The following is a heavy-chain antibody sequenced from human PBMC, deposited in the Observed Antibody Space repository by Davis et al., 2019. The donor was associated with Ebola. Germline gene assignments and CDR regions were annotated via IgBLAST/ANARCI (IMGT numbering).Heavy chain of an antibody. Sequence: DSVKGRFTISRDNSKNTLYLQMNSLRAEDTAVYYCPSSGRFDYWGQGTLVTVSS. V-gene: IGHV3-30*01. CDR3: PSSGRFDY. J-gene: IGHJ4*02. D-gene: IGHD1-26*01.